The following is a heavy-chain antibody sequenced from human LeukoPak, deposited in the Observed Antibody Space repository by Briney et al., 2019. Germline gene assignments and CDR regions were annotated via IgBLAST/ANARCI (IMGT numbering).Heavy chain of an antibody. CDR3: ARSRVTADFDY. CDR2: ISSNGGST. V-gene: IGHV3-64*01. Sequence: GGSLRLSCAASGFTFSSYAMHWVRQAPGKGLEYVSAISSNGGSTYYANSVKGRFTISRDNSKNTLYLQMGSLRAGDTAVYYCARSRVTADFDYWGQGTLVTVSS. CDR1: GFTFSSYA. J-gene: IGHJ4*02. D-gene: IGHD2-21*02.